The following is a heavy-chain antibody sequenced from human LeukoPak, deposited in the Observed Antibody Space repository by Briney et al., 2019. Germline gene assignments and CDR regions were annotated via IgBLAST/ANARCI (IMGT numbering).Heavy chain of an antibody. CDR2: INPNSGAT. J-gene: IGHJ4*02. Sequence: ASVKVSCKASGYXFTAYYMDWVRQAPGHGLEWMGWINPNSGATQYAQKFQGRVTMTRDTSISTVYMELSGLKSDDTAVYYCARDGNFDYWGQGTLVTVSS. CDR1: GYXFTAYY. D-gene: IGHD1-26*01. V-gene: IGHV1-2*02. CDR3: ARDGNFDY.